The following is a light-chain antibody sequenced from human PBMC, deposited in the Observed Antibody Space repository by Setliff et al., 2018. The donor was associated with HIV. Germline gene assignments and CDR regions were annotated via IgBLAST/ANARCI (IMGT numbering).Light chain of an antibody. CDR2: RTN. Sequence: QPVVTQEPSFSVSPGGTVTVTCGLSSGSVSTSYYPSWYQQTPGQAPRTLIYRTNTRSSGVPDRFSGSILGNKAALTITGAQADDESDYYCVLYMGSGIWVFGGGTKVTVL. V-gene: IGLV8-61*01. CDR3: VLYMGSGIWV. CDR1: SGSVSTSYY. J-gene: IGLJ3*02.